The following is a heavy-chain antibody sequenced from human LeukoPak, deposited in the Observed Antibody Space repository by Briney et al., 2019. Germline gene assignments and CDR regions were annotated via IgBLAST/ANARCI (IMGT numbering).Heavy chain of an antibody. CDR2: MTTSGNTI. CDR3: ARVGGATAVTMYFEY. CDR1: GITFSGYS. V-gene: IGHV3-48*02. J-gene: IGHJ4*02. Sequence: SGGSLRLSCVVSGITFSGYSMIWVRQAPGKGLEWLSFMTTSGNTIFYAESVKDRFTISRDNAKKSLYLQMNSLRDEDTAVYYCARVGGATAVTMYFEYWGQGTLVTATS. D-gene: IGHD1-26*01.